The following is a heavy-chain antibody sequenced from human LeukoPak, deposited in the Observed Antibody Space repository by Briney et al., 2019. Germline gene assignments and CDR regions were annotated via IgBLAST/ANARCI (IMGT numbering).Heavy chain of an antibody. V-gene: IGHV3-9*01. CDR3: ERGGVDSYYVRDV. CDR2: INWNGGSA. J-gene: IGHJ6*03. Sequence: PGGSLRLSCAASGFTFDDYAMHWVRQAPGMGLEWVSGINWNGGSAIYADSVKGRFSISRDNAKSSLYLQMKSLRAEDTALYYCERGGVDSYYVRDVWGKGTRVTVSS. CDR1: GFTFDDYA. D-gene: IGHD2-15*01.